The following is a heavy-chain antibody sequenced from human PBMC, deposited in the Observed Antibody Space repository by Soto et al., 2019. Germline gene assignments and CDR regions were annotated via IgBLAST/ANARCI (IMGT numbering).Heavy chain of an antibody. V-gene: IGHV4-59*01. Sequence: XXTLSLPFTVSGGSISSYYWRWIPQPPGKGLEWIGYIYYSGSTNYNPSLKSRVTISVDTSKNQFSLKLSSVNAADTAVYYCARDPSSDYYAFDIWGQGTMVTVSS. CDR1: GGSISSYY. CDR3: ARDPSSDYYAFDI. CDR2: IYYSGST. J-gene: IGHJ3*02. D-gene: IGHD4-17*01.